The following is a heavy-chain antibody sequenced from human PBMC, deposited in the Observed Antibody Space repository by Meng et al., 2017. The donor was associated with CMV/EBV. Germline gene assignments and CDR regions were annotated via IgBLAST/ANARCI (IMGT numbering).Heavy chain of an antibody. J-gene: IGHJ4*02. CDR1: GGTFSSYT. CDR2: IIPILGIA. D-gene: IGHD2-21*01. CDR3: ASLYCGGDCPIEFEGRFDY. Sequence: SVKVSCKASGGTFSSYTISWVRQAPGQGLEWMGRIIPILGIANYAQKFQGRVTITADKSTSTAYMELSSLRSEDTAVYYCASLYCGGDCPIEFEGRFDYWGQGTLVTVSS. V-gene: IGHV1-69*02.